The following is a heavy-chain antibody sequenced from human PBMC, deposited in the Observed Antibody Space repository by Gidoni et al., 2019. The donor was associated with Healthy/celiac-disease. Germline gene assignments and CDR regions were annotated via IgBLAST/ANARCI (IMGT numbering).Heavy chain of an antibody. V-gene: IGHV1-69*01. CDR1: GGTFSRYA. CDR3: ARGYCSSTVVCTYYYGMDV. D-gene: IGHD2-2*01. CDR2: IIPIFGTA. J-gene: IGHJ6*02. Sequence: QVQLVQSGAEVKKPGSSVKVSCKASGGTFSRYAISWVRQAPGQGLEWMGGIIPIFGTANYAQKFQGRVTITADESTSTAYMELSSLRSEDTAVYYCARGYCSSTVVCTYYYGMDVWGQGTTVTVSS.